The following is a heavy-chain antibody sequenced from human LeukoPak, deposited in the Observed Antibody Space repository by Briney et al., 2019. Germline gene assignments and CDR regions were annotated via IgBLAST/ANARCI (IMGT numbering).Heavy chain of an antibody. D-gene: IGHD5-12*01. V-gene: IGHV3-7*05. CDR2: IIQDGSEK. CDR1: GFTFSSFW. CDR3: ARDLYSGYRGAFDP. Sequence: GGSLRLSCAASGFTFSSFWMSWVRQAPGKGLEWVAKIIQDGSEKYYVDSVKGRFTISRDNAKNSLYLQMNSLRAEDTAVYYCARDLYSGYRGAFDPWGQGTLVTVSS. J-gene: IGHJ5*02.